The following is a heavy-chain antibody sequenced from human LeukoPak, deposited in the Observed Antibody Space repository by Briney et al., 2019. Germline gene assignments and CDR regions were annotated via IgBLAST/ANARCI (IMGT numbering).Heavy chain of an antibody. CDR3: ARDPERGFDV. J-gene: IGHJ6*02. V-gene: IGHV3-33*01. Sequence: GESLKISCAASGFLFSSYGMHGVRQAPGKGVEWVAVIWFDGSNQYYADSVKGRFTVSRDNSKNILYLQMNSLSAEDTAVYYCARDPERGFDVWGQGTTVTVSS. CDR1: GFLFSSYG. CDR2: IWFDGSNQ.